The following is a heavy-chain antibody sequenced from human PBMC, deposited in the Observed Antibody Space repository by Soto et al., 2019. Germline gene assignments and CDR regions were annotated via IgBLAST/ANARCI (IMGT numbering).Heavy chain of an antibody. D-gene: IGHD3-22*01. V-gene: IGHV3-23*01. J-gene: IGHJ4*02. Sequence: PGGSLRLSCAASGFTFSIYAMTWVRQSPGKGLEWVSSMSRTGDNTYYADSVKGRFTISRDNSKNTLYLQMNSLRAEDTAIYYCAKDQSNSNPLYYFDFWGXGTLVNVSS. CDR1: GFTFSIYA. CDR3: AKDQSNSNPLYYFDF. CDR2: MSRTGDNT.